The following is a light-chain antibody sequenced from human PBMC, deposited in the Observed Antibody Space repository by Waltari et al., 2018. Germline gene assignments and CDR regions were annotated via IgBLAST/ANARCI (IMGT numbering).Light chain of an antibody. J-gene: IGLJ3*02. Sequence: QSVLTQPPSASGTPGQRVTIPCSGTSSNLGNNVVNWYQQVPGTPPKLLIYRNELRPSGVPDRFSASKSGTSASLAISGLQSEDEAEYYCASWDDSLNGHWVFGGGTKVTVL. CDR2: RNE. CDR1: SSNLGNNV. CDR3: ASWDDSLNGHWV. V-gene: IGLV1-44*01.